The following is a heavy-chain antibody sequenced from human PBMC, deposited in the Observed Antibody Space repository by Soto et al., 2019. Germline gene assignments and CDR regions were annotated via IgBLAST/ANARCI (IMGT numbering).Heavy chain of an antibody. CDR1: GGTFSSYA. J-gene: IGHJ5*02. Sequence: GASVKVSCKASGGTFSSYAISWVRQAPGQRLEWMGGINPGNGKTNYAQKFQGRVTITRDTSASTSYMELSSLRSEDTAVYYCARDKPNAAISNGSDPWGQGTLVTSPQ. CDR2: INPGNGKT. V-gene: IGHV1-69*10. D-gene: IGHD5-18*01. CDR3: ARDKPNAAISNGSDP.